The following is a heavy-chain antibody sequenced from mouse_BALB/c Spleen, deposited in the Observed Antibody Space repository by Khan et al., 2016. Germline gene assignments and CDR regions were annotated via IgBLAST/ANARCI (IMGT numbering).Heavy chain of an antibody. CDR2: IWNGGST. CDR1: GFSLTNYG. D-gene: IGHD2-4*01. J-gene: IGHJ3*01. CDR3: ARNRDYDGAWFAY. Sequence: VELVESGPGLVQPSQSLSITCTVSGFSLTNYGLHWVRQSPGKGLEWLGVIWNGGSTDYNAAFISRLSISKDNSKSQVFFNMNSLQANDTAIYYCARNRDYDGAWFAYWGQGTLVTVSA. V-gene: IGHV2-2*02.